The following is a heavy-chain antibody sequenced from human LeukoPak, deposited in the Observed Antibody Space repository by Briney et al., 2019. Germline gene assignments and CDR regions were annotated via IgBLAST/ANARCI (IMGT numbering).Heavy chain of an antibody. D-gene: IGHD3-3*01. J-gene: IGHJ5*02. V-gene: IGHV4-34*01. CDR2: INHSGST. CDR3: ARARPYYDFWSGGNWFDP. CDR1: GGSFSGYY. Sequence: SETLSLTCAVYGGSFSGYYWSWIRQPPGKGLEWIGEINHSGSTNYNPSHKSRVTISVDTSKNQFSLKLSSVTAADTAVYYCARARPYYDFWSGGNWFDPWGQGTLVTVSS.